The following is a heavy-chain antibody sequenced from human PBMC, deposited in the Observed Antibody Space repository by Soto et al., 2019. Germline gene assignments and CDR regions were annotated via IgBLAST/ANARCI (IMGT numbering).Heavy chain of an antibody. Sequence: QVQLQESGPGLVRPSQTLSLTCTVSGGSINSRGYYWTWIRQHPGKGLEWIGNIYYSGSIHFNPSIKSRLTMLVDTSENQVSLKLTSVTAADTAVYYCARQSESTGYFYGWFDPWGQGTLVTVSS. J-gene: IGHJ5*02. CDR2: IYYSGSI. CDR3: ARQSESTGYFYGWFDP. CDR1: GGSINSRGYY. D-gene: IGHD3-9*01. V-gene: IGHV4-31*03.